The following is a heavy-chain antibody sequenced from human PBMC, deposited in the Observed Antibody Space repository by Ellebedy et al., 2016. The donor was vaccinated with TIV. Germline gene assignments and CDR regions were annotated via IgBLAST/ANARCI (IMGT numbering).Heavy chain of an antibody. D-gene: IGHD2/OR15-2a*01. CDR1: GVTVSSDF. V-gene: IGHV3-66*01. CDR3: VRDSRPNIGTF. J-gene: IGHJ4*02. CDR2: IYPDGRT. Sequence: PGGSLRLSCVVSGVTVSSDFMSWVRQAPGKGPEWVSIIYPDGRTFYPDSEKGRFSIYRDTSKNTVYLQMNSLRAEDTALYFCVRDSRPNIGTFWGQGTLVTVSS.